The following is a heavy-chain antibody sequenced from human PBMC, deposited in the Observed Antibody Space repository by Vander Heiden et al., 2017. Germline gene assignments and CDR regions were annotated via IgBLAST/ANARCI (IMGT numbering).Heavy chain of an antibody. V-gene: IGHV6-1*01. D-gene: IGHD3-10*01. CDR1: GDSVSSNSAA. CDR2: TYYRSKWYN. CDR3: ARTPASFTRVRGVIGWFDP. J-gene: IGHJ5*02. Sequence: QVQLQQSGPGLVKHSQTLSLTCAISGDSVSSNSAAWNWIRQSPSRGLEWLGRTYYRSKWYNDYAVSVKSRITINPDTSKNQFSLQLNSVIPEDTAVYYCARTPASFTRVRGVIGWFDPWGQGTLVTVSS.